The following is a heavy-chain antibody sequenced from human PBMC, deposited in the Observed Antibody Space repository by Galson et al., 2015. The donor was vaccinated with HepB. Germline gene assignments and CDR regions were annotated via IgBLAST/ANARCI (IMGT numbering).Heavy chain of an antibody. D-gene: IGHD6-25*01. V-gene: IGHV2-5*02. Sequence: PALVKPTQTLTLTCTFSGFSLSTNGVGVGWIRQPPGKALEWLAIIYWDDDKRYSPSLKSRLTITTDTSKNQVVLTMTTMDPVDTATYYCAHQHIAAPSFFDQWGQGSLVTVSS. CDR1: GFSLSTNGVG. J-gene: IGHJ4*02. CDR3: AHQHIAAPSFFDQ. CDR2: IYWDDDK.